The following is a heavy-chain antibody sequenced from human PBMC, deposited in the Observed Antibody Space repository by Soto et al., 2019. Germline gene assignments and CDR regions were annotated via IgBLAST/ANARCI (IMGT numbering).Heavy chain of an antibody. V-gene: IGHV1-46*03. J-gene: IGHJ4*02. Sequence: ASVKVSCKASGYTFTSYGISWVRQAPGQGLEWLGIINPSGGYTTYAQRFLGRVTMTSDTSTSTVHMELGSLTSEDTAVYYCARGGGIVAVTAPYDQWGQGTLVTVSS. CDR1: GYTFTSYG. CDR2: INPSGGYT. CDR3: ARGGGIVAVTAPYDQ. D-gene: IGHD2-21*02.